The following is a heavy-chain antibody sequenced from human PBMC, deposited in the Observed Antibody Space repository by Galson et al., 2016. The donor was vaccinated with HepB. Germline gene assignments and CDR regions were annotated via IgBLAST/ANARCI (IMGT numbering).Heavy chain of an antibody. D-gene: IGHD2-2*02. V-gene: IGHV3-23*01. CDR3: AKDISALVLPAAIDY. Sequence: SLRLSCAASGFTFTNYALNWVRQAPGKGLEWVSGTSGSGGSTYYADSVKGRFTISRDQSNNTLHLQMNSLRAEDTAIYFCAKDISALVLPAAIDYWGQGTLVTVSS. CDR2: TSGSGGST. J-gene: IGHJ4*02. CDR1: GFTFTNYA.